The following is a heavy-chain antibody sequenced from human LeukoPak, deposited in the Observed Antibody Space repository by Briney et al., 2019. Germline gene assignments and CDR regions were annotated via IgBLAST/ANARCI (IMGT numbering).Heavy chain of an antibody. D-gene: IGHD2-8*01. CDR1: GYTFTSYD. Sequence: ASVKVSCTASGYTFTSYDINWVRQATGQGLEWMGWMNPNSGNTGYAQKFQGRVTITRNTSISTAYMELSSLRSEDTAVYYCARGRRYCTNGVCYTTFDYWGQGTLVTVSS. CDR3: ARGRRYCTNGVCYTTFDY. V-gene: IGHV1-8*03. CDR2: MNPNSGNT. J-gene: IGHJ4*02.